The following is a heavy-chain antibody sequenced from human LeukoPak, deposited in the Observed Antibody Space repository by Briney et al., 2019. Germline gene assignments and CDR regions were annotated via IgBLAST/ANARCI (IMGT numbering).Heavy chain of an antibody. V-gene: IGHV3-21*04. Sequence: GGALRLSCAASGFTFSNYNMNWVRQAPGKGLEGVSSITSDSRYMYYADSVNGGFTISRDNSKYTMYLQMNSLRAEDTAVYYCAKDRSYYDSSGYIYYFDYCGQGTLVTVSS. D-gene: IGHD3-22*01. J-gene: IGHJ4*02. CDR2: ITSDSRYM. CDR1: GFTFSNYN. CDR3: AKDRSYYDSSGYIYYFDY.